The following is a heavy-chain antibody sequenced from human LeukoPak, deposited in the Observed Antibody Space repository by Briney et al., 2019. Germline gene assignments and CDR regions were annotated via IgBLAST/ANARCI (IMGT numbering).Heavy chain of an antibody. J-gene: IGHJ4*02. CDR3: ASARIDYGETKVFDY. Sequence: SETLTLTCTVSGDSISSYYWSWIRQPPGKGLEWIGYIYYSGSTDYNPSLKSRVTISVDTSKNQFSLKLSSVTAADTAVYYCASARIDYGETKVFDYWGQGTLVTVSS. CDR2: IYYSGST. D-gene: IGHD4-17*01. CDR1: GDSISSYY. V-gene: IGHV4-59*08.